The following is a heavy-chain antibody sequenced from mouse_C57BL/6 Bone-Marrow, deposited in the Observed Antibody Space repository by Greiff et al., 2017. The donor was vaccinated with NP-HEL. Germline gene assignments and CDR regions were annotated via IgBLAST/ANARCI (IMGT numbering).Heavy chain of an antibody. V-gene: IGHV1-72*01. CDR1: GYTFTSYL. J-gene: IGHJ2*01. D-gene: IGHD1-1*01. Sequence: QVQLQQPGAELVKPGASVKLSCKASGYTFTSYLMHWVKQRPGRGLEWIGRIYPNSGGTKYNEKFKSKATLTVDKPSSTAYMQLNSLTTEDSAVYYGARYYYGGSSFDYWGQGTTLTVSS. CDR3: ARYYYGGSSFDY. CDR2: IYPNSGGT.